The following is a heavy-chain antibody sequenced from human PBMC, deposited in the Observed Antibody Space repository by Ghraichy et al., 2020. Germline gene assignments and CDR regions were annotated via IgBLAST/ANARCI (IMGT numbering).Heavy chain of an antibody. J-gene: IGHJ4*01. D-gene: IGHD6-19*01. Sequence: GGSLRLSCAASGFSFSDYYMTWVRQAPGKGLEWVANIKQDGSDKFYVDSVRGRFTISRDNARKSLYLEMNSLRDEDTAVYFCARPGPGEFSNGWSPFDYWVHVTLLTVCS. CDR2: IKQDGSDK. V-gene: IGHV3-7*01. CDR3: ARPGPGEFSNGWSPFDY. CDR1: GFSFSDYY.